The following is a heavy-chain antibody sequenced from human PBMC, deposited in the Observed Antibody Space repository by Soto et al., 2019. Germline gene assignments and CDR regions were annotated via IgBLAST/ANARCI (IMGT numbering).Heavy chain of an antibody. J-gene: IGHJ4*02. Sequence: CGSLRLSCAASGLTFSTYSMNWVRQAPGKGPEWVSYISSGTSTICYADSVKGRFTISRDNAKNSLDLQMNSLRDEDTAVYYCARGSATGISLLDYWGQGALVTVSS. CDR1: GLTFSTYS. V-gene: IGHV3-48*02. CDR3: ARGSATGISLLDY. CDR2: ISSGTSTI. D-gene: IGHD6-13*01.